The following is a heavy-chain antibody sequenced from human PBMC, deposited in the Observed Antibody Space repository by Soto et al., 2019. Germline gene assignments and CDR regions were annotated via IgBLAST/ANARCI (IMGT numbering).Heavy chain of an antibody. J-gene: IGHJ6*02. CDR1: GGSISSYY. CDR3: ARRVYGDYYYYYGMDV. V-gene: IGHV4-59*01. CDR2: IYYSGST. Sequence: PSETLSLTCTVSGGSISSYYWSWIRQPPGKGLEWIGYIYYSGSTNYNPSLKSRVTISVDTSKNRFSLKMSSVTAADTAVYYCARRVYGDYYYYYGMDVWGQGTTVTVSS. D-gene: IGHD4-17*01.